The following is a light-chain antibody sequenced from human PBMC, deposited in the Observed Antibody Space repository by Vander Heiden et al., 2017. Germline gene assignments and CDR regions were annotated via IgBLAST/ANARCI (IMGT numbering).Light chain of an antibody. CDR2: KAS. CDR3: LQDTNYPFT. J-gene: IGKJ3*01. CDR1: QSINTW. Sequence: DIQMTQSPSTLSASVGDRVTITCRASQSINTWLAWHQQKPGKAPKLLIFKASSLLTGVPSRFSGSGSGTEFTLTISSLQPDDFATYYCLQDTNYPFTFGHGTKLEIK. V-gene: IGKV1-5*03.